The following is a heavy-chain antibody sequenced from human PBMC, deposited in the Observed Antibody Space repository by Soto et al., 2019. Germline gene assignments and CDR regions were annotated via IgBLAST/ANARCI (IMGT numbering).Heavy chain of an antibody. CDR1: GGSISVGGYF. V-gene: IGHV4-31*03. J-gene: IGHJ6*02. D-gene: IGHD3-10*01. Sequence: PSESLSLTCSVSGGSISVGGYFWSWVRQPPGKGLEWIGHIYYNGSTYYNPSIKSRVTISVDTSKNQYSLMLTSATAAATAVYYCARDEYYGSAIYFYYYGMDVWGQGTTVTVAS. CDR2: IYYNGST. CDR3: ARDEYYGSAIYFYYYGMDV.